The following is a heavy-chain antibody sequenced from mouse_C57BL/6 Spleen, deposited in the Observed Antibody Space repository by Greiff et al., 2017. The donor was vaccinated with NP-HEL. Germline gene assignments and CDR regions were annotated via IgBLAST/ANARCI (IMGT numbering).Heavy chain of an antibody. Sequence: QVQLQQPGAELVRPGSSVKLSCKASGYTFTSYWMDWVKQRPGQGLEWIGNIYPSDSETHYNQKFKDKATLTVDKSSSTAYMQLSSLTSEDSAVYYCARGLSTMVTTGYWGQGTTLTVSS. CDR1: GYTFTSYW. V-gene: IGHV1-61*01. J-gene: IGHJ2*01. CDR3: ARGLSTMVTTGY. D-gene: IGHD2-2*01. CDR2: IYPSDSET.